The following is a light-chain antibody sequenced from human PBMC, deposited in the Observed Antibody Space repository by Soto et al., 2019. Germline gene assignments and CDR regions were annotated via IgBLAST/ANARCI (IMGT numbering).Light chain of an antibody. CDR1: NNGSNS. V-gene: IGLV3-21*02. J-gene: IGLJ1*01. CDR3: QVWDSSTDDLYV. Sequence: SYELTQPPSVSVAPGQTAIVTCDGNNNGSNSVHWYQQKPGRAPVLVVYADSDRPSGVPERFSGSNSWNTATLTISRVEAGDEADYYCQVWDSSTDDLYVFGPGTKVTV. CDR2: ADS.